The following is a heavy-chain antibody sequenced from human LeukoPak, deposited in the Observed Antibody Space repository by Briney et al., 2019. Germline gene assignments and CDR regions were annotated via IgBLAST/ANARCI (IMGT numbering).Heavy chain of an antibody. CDR1: EFTFS. CDR2: IRSKAYGGTT. V-gene: IGHV3-49*04. CDR3: TRDRVLWFGELPYYYYGMDV. D-gene: IGHD3-10*01. Sequence: PGGSLRLSCSASEFTFSIHWVRQAPGKGLEWVGFIRSKAYGGTTEYAASVKGRFTISRDDSKSIAYLQMNSLKTEDTAVYYCTRDRVLWFGELPYYYYGMDVWGQGTTVTVSS. J-gene: IGHJ6*02.